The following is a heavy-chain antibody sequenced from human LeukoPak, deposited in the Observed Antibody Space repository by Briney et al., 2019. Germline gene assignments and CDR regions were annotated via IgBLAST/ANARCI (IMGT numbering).Heavy chain of an antibody. CDR2: IYYSGST. V-gene: IGHV4-59*08. CDR3: ARHSRLDKSSLSWADY. Sequence: SETLSLTCTVSGGSISSYYWSWIRQPPGKGLKWIGYIYYSGSTNYNPSLKSRVTLSVDTSKNQFSLKLSPVTAADTAVYYCARHSRLDKSSLSWADYWGQGTLVTVSS. CDR1: GGSISSYY. J-gene: IGHJ4*02. D-gene: IGHD2-2*03.